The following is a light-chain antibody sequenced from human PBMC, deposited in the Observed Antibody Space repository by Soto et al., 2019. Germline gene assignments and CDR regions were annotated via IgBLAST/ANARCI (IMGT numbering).Light chain of an antibody. Sequence: EIQMTQSTSTLSASVGERVILPCRASQSISSWLAWYQQKPGKVPRLLIYGASNLESGVPLRFSGSGSGTEFTLTISSLQPDDFATYYCQQYQSSWTFGQGTKVDIK. V-gene: IGKV1-5*01. CDR2: GAS. CDR3: QQYQSSWT. CDR1: QSISSW. J-gene: IGKJ1*01.